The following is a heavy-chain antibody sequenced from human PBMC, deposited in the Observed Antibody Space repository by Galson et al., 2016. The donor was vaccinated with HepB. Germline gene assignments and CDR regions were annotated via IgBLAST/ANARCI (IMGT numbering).Heavy chain of an antibody. CDR1: GGSISSGGYY. V-gene: IGHV4-31*03. J-gene: IGHJ4*02. Sequence: TLSLTCSVSGGSISSGGYYWSWIRQHPGKGLEWIGYIYSGSSYYNPSLKSRVTISVDTSKNQFSLKLSSVTAADTAVYHCTSGLVRGVISFWGQGFLVSVSS. CDR3: TSGLVRGVISF. CDR2: IYSGSS. D-gene: IGHD3-10*01.